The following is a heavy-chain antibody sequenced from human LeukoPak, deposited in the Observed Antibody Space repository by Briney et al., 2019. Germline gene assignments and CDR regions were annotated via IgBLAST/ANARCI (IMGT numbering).Heavy chain of an antibody. CDR1: GFTFSSYG. Sequence: GRSLRLSCAASGFTFSSYGMHWVRQAPGKGLEWVAVIWYDGSNKYYADSVKGRFTISRDNSKNTLYLQMNSLRAEDTAVYYCAREYLPRYYYDSSGYLDYWGQGTLVTVSS. CDR2: IWYDGSNK. D-gene: IGHD3-22*01. J-gene: IGHJ4*02. V-gene: IGHV3-33*01. CDR3: AREYLPRYYYDSSGYLDY.